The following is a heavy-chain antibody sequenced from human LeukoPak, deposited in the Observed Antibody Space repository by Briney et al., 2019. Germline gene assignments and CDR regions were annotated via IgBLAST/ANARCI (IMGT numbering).Heavy chain of an antibody. J-gene: IGHJ4*02. CDR2: IYYSGST. Sequence: SETLSLTCTVSGGSISSHYWSWIRQPPGKGLEGFGYIYYSGSTNYNPSLKSRVTISVDTSKNQFSLKLSSVTAADTAVYYCARGYDSSGYYYYWGQGTLVTVSS. CDR1: GGSISSHY. V-gene: IGHV4-59*11. D-gene: IGHD3-22*01. CDR3: ARGYDSSGYYYY.